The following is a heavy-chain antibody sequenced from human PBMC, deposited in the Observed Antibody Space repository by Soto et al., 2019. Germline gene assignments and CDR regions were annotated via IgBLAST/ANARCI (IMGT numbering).Heavy chain of an antibody. Sequence: SETLSLTCAVSGYSISSGYYWGWIRQSPGKGLEWIGSVYLSGVTYFNPSLKSRVTISVDTSKNQFSLKLNSMTAADTAVYYCARDDRDSTSPTFDYWGQGVLVTVSS. CDR2: VYLSGVT. D-gene: IGHD6-6*01. V-gene: IGHV4-38-2*02. CDR1: GYSISSGYY. CDR3: ARDDRDSTSPTFDY. J-gene: IGHJ4*02.